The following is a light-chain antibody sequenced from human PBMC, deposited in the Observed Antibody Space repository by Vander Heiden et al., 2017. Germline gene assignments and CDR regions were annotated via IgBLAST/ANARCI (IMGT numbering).Light chain of an antibody. J-gene: IGKJ2*01. CDR1: QSVTSNF. Sequence: ENVLTPSPGTLSLSPGERATLSCRASQSVTSNFLAWFQQKPGQAPRLLIYGASNRATGIPVRFSGSGSGTDFTLTISGLEPEDVAVYYCQQDGTQSMYTFGQGTKVEIK. CDR2: GAS. CDR3: QQDGTQSMYT. V-gene: IGKV3-20*01.